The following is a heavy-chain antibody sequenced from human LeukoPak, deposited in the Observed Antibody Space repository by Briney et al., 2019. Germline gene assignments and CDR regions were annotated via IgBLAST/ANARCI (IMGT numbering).Heavy chain of an antibody. CDR2: IDWDDDK. CDR3: ARLYGDYGSKDDY. D-gene: IGHD4-17*01. CDR1: GGSISSYYW. V-gene: IGHV2-70*11. Sequence: TLSLTCTVSGGSISSYYWSWIRQPPGKALEWLARIDWDDDKYYSTSLKTRLTISKDTSKNQVVLTMTNMDPVDTATYYCARLYGDYGSKDDYWGQGTLVTVSS. J-gene: IGHJ4*02.